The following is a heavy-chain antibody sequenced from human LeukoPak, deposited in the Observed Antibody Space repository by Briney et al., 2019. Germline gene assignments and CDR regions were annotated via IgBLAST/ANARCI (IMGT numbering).Heavy chain of an antibody. J-gene: IGHJ6*03. V-gene: IGHV6-1*01. CDR3: AREGIAAVVGYYYYMDV. Sequence: SQTLSLTFAVSGDSVSSNSAAWNWIRQSPSRGLEWLGRTYYRSKWYNDYAVSVKSRITINADTSKNQFSLQLNSVTPEDTAVYYCAREGIAAVVGYYYYMDVWGKGTTVTVSS. D-gene: IGHD6-25*01. CDR1: GDSVSSNSAA. CDR2: TYYRSKWYN.